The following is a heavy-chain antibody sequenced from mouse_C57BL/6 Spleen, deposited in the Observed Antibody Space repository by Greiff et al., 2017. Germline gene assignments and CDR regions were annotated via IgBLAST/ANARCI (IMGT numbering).Heavy chain of an antibody. Sequence: EVQLQESGPGLVKPSQSLSLTCSVTGYSITSGYYWNWIRQFPGNKLEWMGYISYDGSNNYNPSLKNRISITRDTSKNQFFLKLNSVTTEDTATYYCARDTRITTVVAHFDVWGTGITVTVSS. CDR1: GYSITSGYY. CDR3: ARDTRITTVVAHFDV. CDR2: ISYDGSN. J-gene: IGHJ1*03. V-gene: IGHV3-6*01. D-gene: IGHD1-1*01.